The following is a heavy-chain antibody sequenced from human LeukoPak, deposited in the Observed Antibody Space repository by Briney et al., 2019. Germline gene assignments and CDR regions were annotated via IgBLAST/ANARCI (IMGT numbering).Heavy chain of an antibody. Sequence: SETLSLTCTVSGGSISSYYWSWIRQPAGKGLEWIGRIYTSGSTNYNPSLKSRVTMSVDTSKNQFSLKLSSVTAADTAVYYCARERILERYSYGLGIGLADYWGQGTLVTVSS. V-gene: IGHV4-4*07. D-gene: IGHD5-18*01. CDR2: IYTSGST. CDR3: ARERILERYSYGLGIGLADY. J-gene: IGHJ4*02. CDR1: GGSISSYY.